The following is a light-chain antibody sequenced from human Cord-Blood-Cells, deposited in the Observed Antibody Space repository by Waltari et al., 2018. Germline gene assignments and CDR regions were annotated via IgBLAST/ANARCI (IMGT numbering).Light chain of an antibody. CDR2: DVS. Sequence: QSALTQPRSVSGSPGQSVTISCTGTSSHDGGYNYFSWYQQHPGKAPKLMIYDVSKRPSGVPDRFSGSKSGNTASLTISGLQAEDEADYYCCSYAGSYTFVVFGGGTKLTVL. CDR1: SSHDGGYNY. CDR3: CSYAGSYTFVV. V-gene: IGLV2-11*01. J-gene: IGLJ2*01.